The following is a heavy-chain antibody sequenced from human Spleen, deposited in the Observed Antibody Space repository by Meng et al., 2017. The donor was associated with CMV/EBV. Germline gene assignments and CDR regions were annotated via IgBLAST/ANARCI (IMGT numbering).Heavy chain of an antibody. D-gene: IGHD3-22*01. CDR2: ISGSGGST. CDR1: GFTFSDHS. Sequence: GGSLRLSCAASGFTFSDHSMSWVRQAPGKGLEWVSVISGSGGSTYYADSVKGRFTISRDNSKNTLYLQMNSLRAEDTAVYYCAKESVLVVVKWIDYWGQGTLVTVSS. V-gene: IGHV3-23*01. J-gene: IGHJ4*02. CDR3: AKESVLVVVKWIDY.